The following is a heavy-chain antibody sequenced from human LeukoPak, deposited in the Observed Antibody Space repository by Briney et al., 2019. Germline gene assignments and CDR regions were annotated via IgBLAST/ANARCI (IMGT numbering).Heavy chain of an antibody. CDR1: GGSISSYY. CDR3: ARTVAAAGMRYFDY. Sequence: SETLSLTCTVSGGSISSYYWSWIRQPPGKGLEWIGYIYYSGSTNYNPSLKSRVTISVDTSKNQFSLKLSSVTAADTAVYYCARTVAAAGMRYFDYWGQGTLVTVSS. V-gene: IGHV4-59*08. CDR2: IYYSGST. D-gene: IGHD6-13*01. J-gene: IGHJ4*02.